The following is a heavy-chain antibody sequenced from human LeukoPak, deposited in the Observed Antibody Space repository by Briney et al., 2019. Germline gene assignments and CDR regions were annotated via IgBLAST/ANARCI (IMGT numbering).Heavy chain of an antibody. CDR3: ARVLRGSILTGYDYWHFDP. Sequence: SETLSLTCTVSGGSISSGDYYWSWIRQPPGKGLEWIGYIYYSGSTNYNPSLKSRVTISVDTSKNQFSLKLTSVTAADTAVYYCARVLRGSILTGYDYWHFDPWGRGTLVTVSS. D-gene: IGHD3-9*01. CDR2: IYYSGST. J-gene: IGHJ2*01. V-gene: IGHV4-61*08. CDR1: GGSISSGDYY.